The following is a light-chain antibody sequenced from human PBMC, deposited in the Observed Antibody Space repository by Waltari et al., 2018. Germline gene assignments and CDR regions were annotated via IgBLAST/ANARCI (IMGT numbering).Light chain of an antibody. CDR1: ESIDSW. CDR3: LQYNAFYN. Sequence: DIQMTQSPSTLSASVGDRVTITCRASESIDSWLAWYQQKPGKAPKLLIYKAPDLYFGTPSRFSGSGSGTEFTLSISSLQPDDFATYYCLQYNAFYNFGQGTRLEIK. J-gene: IGKJ2*01. CDR2: KAP. V-gene: IGKV1-5*03.